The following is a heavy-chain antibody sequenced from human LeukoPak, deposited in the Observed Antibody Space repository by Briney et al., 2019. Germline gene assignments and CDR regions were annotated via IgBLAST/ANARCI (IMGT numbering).Heavy chain of an antibody. CDR1: GYSISSGYY. J-gene: IGHJ4*02. CDR2: IYHSGST. D-gene: IGHD2-2*01. V-gene: IGHV4-38-2*02. CDR3: ARVSPYCGSTSCKLYYFDY. Sequence: SETLSLTCTVTGYSISSGYYWGWIRQPPGKGLEWIGSIYHSGSTYYNPSLKSRVTISVDTSKNQFSLKLSSVTAADTAVYYCARVSPYCGSTSCKLYYFDYWGQGTLVTVSS.